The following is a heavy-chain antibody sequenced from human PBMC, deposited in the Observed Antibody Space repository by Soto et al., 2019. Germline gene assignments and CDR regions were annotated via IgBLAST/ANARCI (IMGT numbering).Heavy chain of an antibody. D-gene: IGHD1-26*01. Sequence: QVQLVQSGAEVKKPGASVKVSCKASGYTFTSYGISWVRQAPGQGLEWMGWISAYNGNTNYAQKLQGRVTMTTDTPTSTAYIALRSLRSDDTAVYYYTIYRYPDYGMDVWRQGTTVTVSS. CDR3: TIYRYPDYGMDV. V-gene: IGHV1-18*01. CDR2: ISAYNGNT. CDR1: GYTFTSYG. J-gene: IGHJ6*02.